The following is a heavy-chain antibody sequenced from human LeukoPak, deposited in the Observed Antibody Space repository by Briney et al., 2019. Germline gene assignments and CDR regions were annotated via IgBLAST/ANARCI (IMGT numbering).Heavy chain of an antibody. D-gene: IGHD5-24*01. J-gene: IGHJ4*02. CDR2: ISSSSSYI. CDR3: ARGEEKATITALDS. V-gene: IGHV3-21*01. CDR1: GFTFSNYD. Sequence: GGSLRLSCAASGFTFSNYDMHWVRQAPGKGLEWVSAISSSSSYIYYADSIKGRFTISRDNAENSLYLQMNSLRAVGTAVYFCARGEEKATITALDSWGQGTLVTVSS.